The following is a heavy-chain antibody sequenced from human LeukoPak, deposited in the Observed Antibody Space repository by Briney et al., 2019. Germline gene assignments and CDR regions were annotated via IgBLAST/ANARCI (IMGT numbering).Heavy chain of an antibody. V-gene: IGHV1-2*02. Sequence: ASVKVSCKASGYKFTDNYMHWVRQAPGQGLEWMGWINPNTGGTNFAQKFQGRVTMTRDTSISTAYMELSRLRSDDTAVYYCARDRQVNDWYFDLWGPGTLVTVSS. J-gene: IGHJ2*01. CDR1: GYKFTDNY. CDR3: ARDRQVNDWYFDL. CDR2: INPNTGGT.